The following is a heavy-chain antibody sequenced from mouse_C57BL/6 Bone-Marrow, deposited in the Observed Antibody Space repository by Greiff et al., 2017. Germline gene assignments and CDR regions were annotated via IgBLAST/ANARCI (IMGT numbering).Heavy chain of an antibody. V-gene: IGHV5-12*01. Sequence: EVQVVESGGGLVQPGGSLKLSCAASGFTFSDYYMYWVRQTPEKRLEWVAYISNGGGSTYYPDTVKGRFTISRDNAKNTLYLQMSRLKSEDTAMYYCARLYYYYAMDYWGQGTSVTVSS. D-gene: IGHD1-1*01. CDR2: ISNGGGST. CDR3: ARLYYYYAMDY. CDR1: GFTFSDYY. J-gene: IGHJ4*01.